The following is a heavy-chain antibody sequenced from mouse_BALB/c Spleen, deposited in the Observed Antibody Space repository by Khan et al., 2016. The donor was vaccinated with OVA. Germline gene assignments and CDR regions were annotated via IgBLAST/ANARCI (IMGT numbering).Heavy chain of an antibody. V-gene: IGHV1-77*01. CDR1: GYTFSDYY. Sequence: QVQLQQSGAELARPGASVKLSCKASGYTFSDYYINWVKQRTGQGLEWIGEISPGSGDTYYNEKFKGQATLTADKSSSTAYMQPSSLTSEASAVYFCARRNYFGYTFAYWGQGTLVTVSA. CDR3: ARRNYFGYTFAY. CDR2: ISPGSGDT. J-gene: IGHJ3*01. D-gene: IGHD1-2*01.